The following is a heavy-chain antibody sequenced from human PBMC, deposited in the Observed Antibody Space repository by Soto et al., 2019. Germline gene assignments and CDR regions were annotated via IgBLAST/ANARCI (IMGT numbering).Heavy chain of an antibody. J-gene: IGHJ4*02. CDR3: ARGPQLNFAY. CDR2: MSYSGST. D-gene: IGHD1-1*01. CDR1: GGSMRTFY. V-gene: IGHV4-59*01. Sequence: PSETLSLTCTVSGGSMRTFYWNWIRQPPGKGLEWIGYMSYSGSTSYNPSLKSRVTISMDTSKNQFSLKLSSVTAADTAVYYCARGPQLNFAYWSQGILVTVSS.